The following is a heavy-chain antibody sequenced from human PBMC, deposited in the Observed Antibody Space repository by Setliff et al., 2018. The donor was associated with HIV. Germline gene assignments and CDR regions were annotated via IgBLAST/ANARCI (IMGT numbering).Heavy chain of an antibody. CDR2: IYHSGST. J-gene: IGHJ5*02. D-gene: IGHD3-10*01. V-gene: IGHV4-30-2*01. Sequence: PSETLSLTCAVSGGSISSGGYSWSWIRQPPGKGLEWIGYIYHSGSTYYNPSLKSRVTISIDRSKNQFSLKLSSVTAADTAVYYCARSTYYYGSGKGSGWFDPWGQGTLVTSPQ. CDR1: GGSISSGGYS. CDR3: ARSTYYYGSGKGSGWFDP.